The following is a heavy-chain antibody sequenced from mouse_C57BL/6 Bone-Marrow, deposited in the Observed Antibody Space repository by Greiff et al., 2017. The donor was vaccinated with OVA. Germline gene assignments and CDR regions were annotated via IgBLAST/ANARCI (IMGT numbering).Heavy chain of an antibody. CDR1: GYTFTDYY. J-gene: IGHJ4*01. D-gene: IGHD1-1*01. Sequence: QVQLQQSGAELVRPGASVKLSCKASGYTFTDYYINWVKQRPGQGLEWIARIYPGSGNTYYNEKFKGMATLTAEKSSSTAYMQLSSLTSEDSAVYFCARADYYGSSYDAMDYWGQGTSVTVSS. V-gene: IGHV1-76*01. CDR3: ARADYYGSSYDAMDY. CDR2: IYPGSGNT.